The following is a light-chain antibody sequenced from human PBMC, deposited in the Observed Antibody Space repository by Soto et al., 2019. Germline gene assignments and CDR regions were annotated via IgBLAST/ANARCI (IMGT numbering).Light chain of an antibody. V-gene: IGKV1-5*01. CDR3: QQYATYSPEWT. CDR1: QSIGTW. J-gene: IGKJ1*01. Sequence: DIQMIQSPSTXSASVGDSVTVTCRASQSIGTWLAWYQHKPGTAPKLLIDGASSLEAGVSSRFSGSGSGTEFTLTISGLQPDDFATYYCQQYATYSPEWTFGQGTKV. CDR2: GAS.